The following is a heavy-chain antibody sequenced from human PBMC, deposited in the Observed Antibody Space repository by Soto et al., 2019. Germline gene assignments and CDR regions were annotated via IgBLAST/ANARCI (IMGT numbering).Heavy chain of an antibody. Sequence: GGSLRLSCAASGFTFSNYGMHCVRQAPGKGLEWVAVISYDGSDKYYADSVKGRFTISRDNSKNTLFLQMSSLRPEDTAVYYCARVPNTSISYYYGLDVWGQGTTVTVSS. CDR1: GFTFSNYG. D-gene: IGHD2-2*01. CDR3: ARVPNTSISYYYGLDV. J-gene: IGHJ6*02. CDR2: ISYDGSDK. V-gene: IGHV3-30-3*01.